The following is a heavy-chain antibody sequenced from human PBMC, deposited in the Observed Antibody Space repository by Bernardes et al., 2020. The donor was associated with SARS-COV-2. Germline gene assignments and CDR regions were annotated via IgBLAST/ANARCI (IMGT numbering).Heavy chain of an antibody. Sequence: ETLSLTCAVSGYSISSGYYWGWIRQPPGKGLEWIGSIYHSGSTYYNPSLKSRVTISVDTSKNQFSLKLSSVTAADTAVYYCARDEGLWFGEDFDYWGQGTLVTVSS. D-gene: IGHD3-10*01. CDR3: ARDEGLWFGEDFDY. J-gene: IGHJ4*02. V-gene: IGHV4-38-2*02. CDR2: IYHSGST. CDR1: GYSISSGYY.